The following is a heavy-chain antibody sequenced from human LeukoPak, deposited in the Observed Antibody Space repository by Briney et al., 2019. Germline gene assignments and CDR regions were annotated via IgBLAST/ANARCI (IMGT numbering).Heavy chain of an antibody. CDR2: FDPEDGET. J-gene: IGHJ4*02. CDR3: ATDSREYRSGHTGGFDY. V-gene: IGHV1-24*01. Sequence: RASVKLSCKVSGYTLTELSMRWVRQAPGKGLEWMGGFDPEDGETIYAQKFQGRVTMTEDTSTDTAYMELSSLRSEDTAVYYCATDSREYRSGHTGGFDYWGQGTLVTVSS. D-gene: IGHD5-18*01. CDR1: GYTLTELS.